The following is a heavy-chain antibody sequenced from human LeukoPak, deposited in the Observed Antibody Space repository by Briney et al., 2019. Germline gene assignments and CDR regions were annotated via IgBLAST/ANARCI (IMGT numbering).Heavy chain of an antibody. CDR2: ISYDGSNK. J-gene: IGHJ4*02. Sequence: GGSLRLSCAASGFTFSSYAMHWVRQAPGKGLEWVAVISYDGSNKYYADSVKGRFTISRDNSKNTLYLQMNSLRAEDTAVYYCARELSDILTGYSCFDYWGQGTLVTVSS. D-gene: IGHD3-9*01. V-gene: IGHV3-30*04. CDR3: ARELSDILTGYSCFDY. CDR1: GFTFSSYA.